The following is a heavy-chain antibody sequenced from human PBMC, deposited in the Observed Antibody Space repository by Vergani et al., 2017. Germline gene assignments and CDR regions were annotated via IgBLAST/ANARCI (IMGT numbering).Heavy chain of an antibody. CDR1: GFPFDDYA. Sequence: EVQLVESGGGLVQPGRSLRLSCAASGFPFDDYAMHWVRQAPGKGLEWVSGISWNSGSIGYADSVKGRFTISRDNAKNSLYLQMNSLRAEDTALYYCARDRHADNWFDAWGQGTLVTVSS. CDR3: ARDRHADNWFDA. V-gene: IGHV3-9*01. J-gene: IGHJ5*02. CDR2: ISWNSGSI.